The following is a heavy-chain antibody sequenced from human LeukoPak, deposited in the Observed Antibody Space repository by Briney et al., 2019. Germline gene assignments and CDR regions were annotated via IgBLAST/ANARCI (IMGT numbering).Heavy chain of an antibody. CDR2: INPNSGGT. D-gene: IGHD6-19*01. CDR1: GYTFTGYY. CDR3: ARVAQQWLVRPFDY. Sequence: ASVNVSCKASGYTFTGYYMHWVRQAPGQGLEWMGWINPNSGGTNYAQKFQGRVTMTRDTSISTAYMELCRLRSDDAAVYYCARVAQQWLVRPFDYWGREPWSPSPQ. J-gene: IGHJ4*02. V-gene: IGHV1-2*02.